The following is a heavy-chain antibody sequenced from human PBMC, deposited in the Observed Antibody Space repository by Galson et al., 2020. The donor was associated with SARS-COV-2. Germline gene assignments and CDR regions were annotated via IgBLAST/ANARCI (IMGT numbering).Heavy chain of an antibody. CDR2: FDPEDGET. D-gene: IGHD2-2*02. V-gene: IGHV1-24*01. J-gene: IGHJ5*02. CDR3: ATGAPHCSSTSCHNNWFDP. Sequence: ASVKVSCKVSGYTLTELSMHWVRQAPGKGLEWMGGFDPEDGETIYAQKFQGRVTMTEDTSTDTAYMELSSLRPEDTAVYYCATGAPHCSSTSCHNNWFDPWGQGTLVTVSS. CDR1: GYTLTELS.